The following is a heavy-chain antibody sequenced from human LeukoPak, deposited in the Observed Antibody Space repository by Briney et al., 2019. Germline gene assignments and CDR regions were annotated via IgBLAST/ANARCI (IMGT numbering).Heavy chain of an antibody. J-gene: IGHJ4*02. CDR3: AKVRSSSWYYFDY. CDR2: ISYDXSXK. Sequence: AVISYDXSXKYYAXXXKGXFTISRDNXKNTLYLQMNSLRXEDTAVYYCAKVRSSSWYYFDYWGQGTLVTVSS. D-gene: IGHD6-13*01. V-gene: IGHV3-30*18.